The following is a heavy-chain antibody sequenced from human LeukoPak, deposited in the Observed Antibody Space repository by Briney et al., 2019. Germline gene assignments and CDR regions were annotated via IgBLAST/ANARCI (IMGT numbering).Heavy chain of an antibody. D-gene: IGHD1-1*01. V-gene: IGHV4-39*07. CDR2: IYYSGST. CDR3: ARLNSPFDP. CDR1: GGSISSSSYY. J-gene: IGHJ5*02. Sequence: SETLSLTCTVSGGSISSSSYYWGWIRQPPGKGLEWIGSIYYSGSTYYNPSLKSRVTISVDTSKNQFSLKLSSVTAADTAVYYCARLNSPFDPWGQGTLVTVSS.